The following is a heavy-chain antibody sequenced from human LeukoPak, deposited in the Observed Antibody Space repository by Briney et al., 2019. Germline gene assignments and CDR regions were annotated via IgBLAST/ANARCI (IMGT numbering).Heavy chain of an antibody. CDR1: GYTFTSYG. J-gene: IGHJ4*02. Sequence: ASVKVSCKASGYTFTSYGISWVRQAPGQGLEWMGWISAYNGNTNYAQKLQGRVTMTTDTSTSTAYMELRSLRSDDTAVYYCARGGVRHYYDSSGYYRIDYWGQGTLVIVSS. V-gene: IGHV1-18*01. D-gene: IGHD3-22*01. CDR3: ARGGVRHYYDSSGYYRIDY. CDR2: ISAYNGNT.